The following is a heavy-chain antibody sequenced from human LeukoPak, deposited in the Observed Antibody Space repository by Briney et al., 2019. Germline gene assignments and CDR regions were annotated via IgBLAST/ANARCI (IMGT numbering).Heavy chain of an antibody. V-gene: IGHV4-59*11. CDR3: ARALGGASINY. D-gene: IGHD3-10*01. J-gene: IGHJ4*02. CDR2: IYSSGST. Sequence: SETLSLTCTVSGGSISGHYWSWIRQPPGKGLEWIGYIYSSGSTNYNPSLKSRITMSLDTSKNQFSLKLSSVTAADTAVYYCARALGGASINYWGQGTLVTVSS. CDR1: GGSISGHY.